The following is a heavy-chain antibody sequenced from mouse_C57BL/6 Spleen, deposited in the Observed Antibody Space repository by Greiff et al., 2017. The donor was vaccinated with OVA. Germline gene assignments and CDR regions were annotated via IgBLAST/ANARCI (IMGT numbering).Heavy chain of an antibody. J-gene: IGHJ4*01. Sequence: QVQLQQPGAELVRPGSSVKLSCKASGYTFTSYWMHWVKQRPIQGLEWIGNIDPSDSATNYNQKFKDKATLTVDKSSSTAYMQLSSLTSEDSAVYYCARKELTYYAMDYWGQGTSVTVSS. CDR2: IDPSDSAT. CDR1: GYTFTSYW. CDR3: ARKELTYYAMDY. D-gene: IGHD1-1*01. V-gene: IGHV1-52*01.